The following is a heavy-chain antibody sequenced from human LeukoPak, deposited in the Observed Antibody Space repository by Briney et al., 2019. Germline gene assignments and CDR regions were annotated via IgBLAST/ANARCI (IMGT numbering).Heavy chain of an antibody. CDR1: GFSFENSW. CDR3: ARVGSGWYDFDY. V-gene: IGHV3-7*05. J-gene: IGHJ4*02. D-gene: IGHD6-19*01. CDR2: IKSDGSEI. Sequence: GGSLRLSCEGTGFSFENSWMNWVRQAPGKGLEWVANIKSDGSEIYYVDSVKGRFTISRDNSKNTLYLQMNSLRAEDTAVYYCARVGSGWYDFDYWGQGTLVTVSS.